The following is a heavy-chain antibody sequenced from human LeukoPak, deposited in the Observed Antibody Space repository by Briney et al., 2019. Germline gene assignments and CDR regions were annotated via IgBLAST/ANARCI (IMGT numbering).Heavy chain of an antibody. CDR2: ISGSGGST. V-gene: IGHV3-23*01. D-gene: IGHD1-26*01. CDR1: GFTFSSYA. Sequence: GGSLRLSCAASGFTFSSYAMSWVRQAPGKGLEWVSAISGSGGSTYYADSVKGRFTISRDNAKNSLYLQMNSLRAEDMAVYYCARDSGGYSCWGQGTLVTVSS. J-gene: IGHJ4*02. CDR3: ARDSGGYSC.